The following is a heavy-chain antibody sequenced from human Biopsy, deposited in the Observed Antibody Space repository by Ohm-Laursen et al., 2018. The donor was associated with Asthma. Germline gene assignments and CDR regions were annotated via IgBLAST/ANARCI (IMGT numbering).Heavy chain of an antibody. V-gene: IGHV3-30*03. CDR3: ARDVMEWYLPAFDF. CDR1: GFVFSQCG. Sequence: SLRLSCVASGFVFSQCGMHWVRQGPGKGLEWVAVGGSYYDGGLKYYADSVNGRFTVSRDDSKNTLYLQMNSLRPDDTAVYYCARDVMEWYLPAFDFWGQGTLVTVSS. J-gene: IGHJ4*02. CDR2: GGSYYDGGLK. D-gene: IGHD3-3*01.